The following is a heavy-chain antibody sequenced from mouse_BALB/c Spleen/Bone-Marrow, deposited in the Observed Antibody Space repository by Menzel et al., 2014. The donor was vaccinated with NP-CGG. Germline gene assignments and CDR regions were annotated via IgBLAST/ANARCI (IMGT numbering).Heavy chain of an antibody. D-gene: IGHD2-1*01. V-gene: IGHV1-69*01. Sequence: VQLQQSGAELVMPGASVKMSCKASGYTFTDYWMHWVKQGPGQGLEWIGAIDTSDSYTSYNQKFKGKATLTVDESSSTAYMQLSSLTSEDSAVYYCAFYYGNYGDYWGQGTTLTVSS. CDR2: IDTSDSYT. CDR1: GYTFTDYW. J-gene: IGHJ2*01. CDR3: AFYYGNYGDY.